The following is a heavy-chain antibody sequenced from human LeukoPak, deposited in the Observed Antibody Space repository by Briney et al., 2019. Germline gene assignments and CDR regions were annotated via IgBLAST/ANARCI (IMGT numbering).Heavy chain of an antibody. CDR1: GFTFSSYG. D-gene: IGHD4-11*01. Sequence: GGSLRLSCATSGFTFSSYGFHWVRQAPIKGLEWVAVIWYDGSKKYYADSVKGRFTISRDDSKNTVYLQLDSLRAEDTAMYYCARDRGDYSDYSDFFDAWGQGTLVTFSS. J-gene: IGHJ4*02. V-gene: IGHV3-33*01. CDR3: ARDRGDYSDYSDFFDA. CDR2: IWYDGSKK.